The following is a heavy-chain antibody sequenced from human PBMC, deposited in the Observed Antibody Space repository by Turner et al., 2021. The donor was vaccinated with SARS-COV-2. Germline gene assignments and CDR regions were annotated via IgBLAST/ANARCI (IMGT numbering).Heavy chain of an antibody. V-gene: IGHV3-30-3*01. Sequence: QVQLVESGGGVVQPGWVLILSCAASGFTFSTYAMHWVRQAPGKGLEWVAVISYDGSNKYYADSVKGRFTISRDNSKNTLYLQMNSLRAEDTAVYYCARDREDCSSTSCYEADWGQGTLVTVSS. CDR3: ARDREDCSSTSCYEAD. J-gene: IGHJ4*02. D-gene: IGHD2-2*01. CDR2: ISYDGSNK. CDR1: GFTFSTYA.